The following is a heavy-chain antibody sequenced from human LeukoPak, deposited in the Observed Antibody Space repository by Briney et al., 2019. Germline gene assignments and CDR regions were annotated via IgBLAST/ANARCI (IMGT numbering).Heavy chain of an antibody. CDR1: GFTVSRNY. CDR3: ARSPVLDRNDWSFAD. Sequence: HPGGSLRLSCAASGFTVSRNYMSWVRQAPGKGLEWVSVSYSGGDTYYPDSVKGRFTVSRDNPKNTVYLQMNSLRAEDTAVYFCARSPVLDRNDWSFADWGQGTLVTFSS. J-gene: IGHJ4*02. D-gene: IGHD1-1*01. V-gene: IGHV3-53*01. CDR2: SYSGGDT.